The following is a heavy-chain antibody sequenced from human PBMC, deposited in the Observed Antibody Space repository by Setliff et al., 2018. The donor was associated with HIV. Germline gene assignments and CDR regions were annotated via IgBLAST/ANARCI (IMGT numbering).Heavy chain of an antibody. J-gene: IGHJ5*02. CDR2: ITFGGGT. CDR1: GDSISSGRHY. Sequence: SETLSLTCSVSGDSISSGRHYWGWTRQHPEKGLEWIGYITFGGGTFNNPSLKSRLAMSVDTSENHFSLRLSSVTVADSAVYYCARIWYFDDLTGHYWFDLWGRGILVTV. CDR3: ARIWYFDDLTGHYWFDL. D-gene: IGHD3-9*01. V-gene: IGHV4-31*03.